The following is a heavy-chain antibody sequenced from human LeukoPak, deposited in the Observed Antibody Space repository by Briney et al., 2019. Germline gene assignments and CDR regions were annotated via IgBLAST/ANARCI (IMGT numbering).Heavy chain of an antibody. D-gene: IGHD1-26*01. CDR1: GFTFSDYW. CDR2: IKQDGSEK. Sequence: GGSLRLSCAASGFTFSDYWMSWVRQAPGKGLEWVAKIKQDGSEKYYVDSVKGRFTISRDNAKNSLYLQMNSLRAEDSAVYYCARMGRLDYWGQGTLATVSS. J-gene: IGHJ4*02. CDR3: ARMGRLDY. V-gene: IGHV3-7*01.